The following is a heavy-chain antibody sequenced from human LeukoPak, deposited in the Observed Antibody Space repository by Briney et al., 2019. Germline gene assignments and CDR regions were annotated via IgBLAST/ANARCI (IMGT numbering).Heavy chain of an antibody. Sequence: PGGSLRLSCAASGFTFSSYSMNWVRQAPGKGLEWVSSISSSSSYIYYADSVKGQFTISRDNAKNSLYLQMNSLRAEDTAVYYCARDQASPGYCSGGSCADAFDIWGQGTMVTVSS. D-gene: IGHD2-15*01. CDR1: GFTFSSYS. V-gene: IGHV3-21*01. CDR3: ARDQASPGYCSGGSCADAFDI. CDR2: ISSSSSYI. J-gene: IGHJ3*02.